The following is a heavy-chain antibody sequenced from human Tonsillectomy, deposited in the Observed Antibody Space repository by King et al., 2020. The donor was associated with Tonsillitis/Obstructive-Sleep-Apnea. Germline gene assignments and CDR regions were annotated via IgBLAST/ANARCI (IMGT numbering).Heavy chain of an antibody. CDR2: IYTSGST. CDR1: GGSISSYY. J-gene: IGHJ2*01. Sequence: QLQESGPGLVKPSETLSLTCTVSGGSISSYYWSWIRQPAGKGLEWIGRIYTSGSTNYNPSLKSRVTMSVDTSKNQFSLKLSSVTAADTAVYYCAGWGPYYDFWSGYYDRYWYFDLWGRGTLVTVSS. CDR3: AGWGPYYDFWSGYYDRYWYFDL. V-gene: IGHV4-4*07. D-gene: IGHD3-3*01.